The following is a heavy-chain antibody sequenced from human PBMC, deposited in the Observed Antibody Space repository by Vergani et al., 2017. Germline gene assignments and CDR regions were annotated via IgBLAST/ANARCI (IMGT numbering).Heavy chain of an antibody. CDR2: IYTSGST. Sequence: QVQLQESGPGLVKPSQTLSLTCTVSGGSISSGSYYWSWIRQPAGKGLEWIGRIYTSGSTNYNPSLKSRVTISVDTSKNQFSLKLSSVTAADTAVYYCARIVVVVAATSRPATYYFDDWGQGTLVTVSS. D-gene: IGHD2-15*01. CDR3: ARIVVVVAATSRPATYYFDD. J-gene: IGHJ4*02. V-gene: IGHV4-61*02. CDR1: GGSISSGSYY.